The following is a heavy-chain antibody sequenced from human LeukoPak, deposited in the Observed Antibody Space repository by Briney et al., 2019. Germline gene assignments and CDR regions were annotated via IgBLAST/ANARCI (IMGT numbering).Heavy chain of an antibody. Sequence: PGGSLRLSCAASGFTFSSYAMSWVRQAPGKGLEWVSAISGSGGSTYYADSVKGRFTISRDNSKNTLYLQMNSLRAEDTAVYYCAKVDRGYSYGCCDYWGQGTLVTVSS. J-gene: IGHJ4*02. D-gene: IGHD5-18*01. V-gene: IGHV3-23*01. CDR1: GFTFSSYA. CDR3: AKVDRGYSYGCCDY. CDR2: ISGSGGST.